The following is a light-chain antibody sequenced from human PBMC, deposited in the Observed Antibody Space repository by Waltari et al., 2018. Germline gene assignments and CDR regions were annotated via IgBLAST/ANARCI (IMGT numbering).Light chain of an antibody. Sequence: EIVMTQSPATLSVSAGERTTLSCRASQSVRSNLAWYQQKPGQPPRLLIYEASTRATGIPSRFSGSGWGTEFTLTINSLQSEDIAIYYCQQYHIWWTFGQGTKVEIK. CDR2: EAS. CDR3: QQYHIWWT. J-gene: IGKJ1*01. V-gene: IGKV3-15*01. CDR1: QSVRSN.